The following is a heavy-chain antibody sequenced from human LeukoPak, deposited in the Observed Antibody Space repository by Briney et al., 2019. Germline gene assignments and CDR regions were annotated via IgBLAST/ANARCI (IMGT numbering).Heavy chain of an antibody. D-gene: IGHD2/OR15-2a*01. Sequence: GGSLRLSCAASGFTFSSYAMSRVRQAPGNGLEWVSAISGSGGSTYYADSVKCRFTISRDNTKTTLYLQMNSLRAEDTAVYYCAKDRFLWASVGAFDIWGQGTMVTVSS. CDR1: GFTFSSYA. CDR2: ISGSGGST. J-gene: IGHJ3*02. CDR3: AKDRFLWASVGAFDI. V-gene: IGHV3-23*01.